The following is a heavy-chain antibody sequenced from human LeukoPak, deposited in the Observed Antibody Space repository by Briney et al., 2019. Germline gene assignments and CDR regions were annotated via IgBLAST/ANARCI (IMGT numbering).Heavy chain of an antibody. Sequence: PGRSLRLSCAASGFTFSSYAMSWVRQAPGKGLEWVSAISGSGGSTYYADSVKGRFTISRDNSKNTLYLQMNSLRAEDTAVYYCAKDTVASSGYYFDYWGQGTLVTVSS. D-gene: IGHD6-19*01. CDR3: AKDTVASSGYYFDY. J-gene: IGHJ4*02. V-gene: IGHV3-23*01. CDR1: GFTFSSYA. CDR2: ISGSGGST.